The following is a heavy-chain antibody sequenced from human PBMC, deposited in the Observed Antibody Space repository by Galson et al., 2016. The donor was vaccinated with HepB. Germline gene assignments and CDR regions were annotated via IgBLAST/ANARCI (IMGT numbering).Heavy chain of an antibody. V-gene: IGHV1-69*06. CDR3: ARGRNVCDI. Sequence: SVKVSCKASGVIFSSYTVSWVRQAPGQGLEWMGGIIRIFGTEYYAQKFLGRVTITADKSKSTHYMELSNLRSEDTAVYYCARGRNVCDIWGQGTLVTVSS. CDR1: GVIFSSYT. J-gene: IGHJ3*02. CDR2: IIRIFGTE.